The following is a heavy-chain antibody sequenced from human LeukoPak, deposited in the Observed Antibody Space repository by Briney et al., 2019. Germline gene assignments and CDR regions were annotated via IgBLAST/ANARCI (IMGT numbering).Heavy chain of an antibody. J-gene: IGHJ4*02. V-gene: IGHV3-9*01. D-gene: IGHD5-24*01. CDR2: ISWNSGSI. CDR3: AKDGDGYNPPYFDY. Sequence: PGRSLRLSCAATGFTFDDYAMHWVRQAPGKGLEWVSGISWNSGSIGYADSVKGRFTISRDNAKNSLYLQMNSLRAEDTASYHCAKDGDGYNPPYFDYWGQGTLVTVSS. CDR1: GFTFDDYA.